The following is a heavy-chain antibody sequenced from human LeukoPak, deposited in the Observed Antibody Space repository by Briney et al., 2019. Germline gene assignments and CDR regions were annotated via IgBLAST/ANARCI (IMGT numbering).Heavy chain of an antibody. CDR2: IKQDGSEE. CDR1: GFTFSSYA. V-gene: IGHV3-7*01. CDR3: ARVAAGPPADFDY. Sequence: GGSLRLSCAASGFTFSSYAMSWVRQAPGKGLEWVASIKQDGSEEYYVDSVRGRFSISRDNAKNSLFLQLNSLRAEDTAVYYCARVAAGPPADFDYWGQGTLVTVSS. J-gene: IGHJ4*02. D-gene: IGHD6-13*01.